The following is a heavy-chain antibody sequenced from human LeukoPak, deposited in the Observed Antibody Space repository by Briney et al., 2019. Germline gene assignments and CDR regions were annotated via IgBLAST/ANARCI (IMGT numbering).Heavy chain of an antibody. V-gene: IGHV4-59*06. J-gene: IGHJ6*02. CDR3: ARDPVIGTTGNKGRIYYYYGMDV. D-gene: IGHD1-1*01. CDR1: GGSISSYY. CDR2: IYYSGST. Sequence: SETLSLTCTVSGGSISSYYWSWIRQHPGKGLEWIGYIYYSGSTYYNPSLKSRVTISVDTSKNQFSLKLSSVTAADTAVYYCARDPVIGTTGNKGRIYYYYGMDVWGQGTTVTVSS.